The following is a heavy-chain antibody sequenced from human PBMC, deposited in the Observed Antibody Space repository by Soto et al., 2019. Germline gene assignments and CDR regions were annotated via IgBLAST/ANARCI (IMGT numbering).Heavy chain of an antibody. Sequence: ASVKVSCKASGYTFNSYAMHWVRQAPGQRLEWMGWINAGNGNTKYSQKFQGRVTITRDTSASTAYMELSSLRSEDTAVYYCASSGGGCSGGSCYSLYYYYGMDVWGQGTTVTVSS. CDR1: GYTFNSYA. CDR2: INAGNGNT. CDR3: ASSGGGCSGGSCYSLYYYYGMDV. D-gene: IGHD2-15*01. V-gene: IGHV1-3*01. J-gene: IGHJ6*02.